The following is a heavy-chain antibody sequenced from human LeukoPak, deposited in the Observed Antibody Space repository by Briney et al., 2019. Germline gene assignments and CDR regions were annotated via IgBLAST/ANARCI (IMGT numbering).Heavy chain of an antibody. CDR3: ARVSAAGTLVDY. CDR1: GGSISSSNW. V-gene: IGHV4-4*02. J-gene: IGHJ4*02. CDR2: IYHSGST. Sequence: SETLSLTCAVSGGSISSSNWWSWVRQPPGKGLEWIGEIYHSGSTNYNPSLKSRVTISVDKSKNQFPLKLSSVTAADTAVYYCARVSAAGTLVDYWGQGTLVTVSS. D-gene: IGHD6-13*01.